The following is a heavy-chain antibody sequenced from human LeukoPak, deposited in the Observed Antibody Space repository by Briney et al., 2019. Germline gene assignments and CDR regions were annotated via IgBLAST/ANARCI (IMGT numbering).Heavy chain of an antibody. CDR2: ISSSSSTI. V-gene: IGHV3-48*01. Sequence: GSLRLSCAASGFTFSSYSMNWVRQAPGKGLEWVSYISSSSSTIYYADSVKGRFTISRDNAKNSLYLQMNSLRAEDTAVYYCTRAGRNWCFDYWGQGTLVTVSS. CDR3: TRAGRNWCFDY. D-gene: IGHD2-8*02. J-gene: IGHJ4*02. CDR1: GFTFSSYS.